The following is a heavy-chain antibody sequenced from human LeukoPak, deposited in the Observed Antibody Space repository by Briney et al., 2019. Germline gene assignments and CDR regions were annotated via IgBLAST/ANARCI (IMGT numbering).Heavy chain of an antibody. CDR2: IYTSGST. Sequence: SETLSLTCTVSGGSISSYYWSWIRQPAGKGLEWIGRIYTSGSTNYNPSLKSRVTMSVDTSKNQFSLKLSSVTAADTAVYYCARVVSGYCSSTSCYWHYCYYMDVWGKGTTVTVSS. J-gene: IGHJ6*03. V-gene: IGHV4-4*07. CDR3: ARVVSGYCSSTSCYWHYCYYMDV. D-gene: IGHD2-2*01. CDR1: GGSISSYY.